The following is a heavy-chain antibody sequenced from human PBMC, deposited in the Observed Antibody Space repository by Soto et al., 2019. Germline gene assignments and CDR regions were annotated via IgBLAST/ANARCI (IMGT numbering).Heavy chain of an antibody. CDR1: GYTLTELS. Sequence: ASVKVSCKVSGYTLTELSMHWVRQAPGKGLEWMGGFDPEDGETIYAQKFQGRVTMTEDTSTDTAYMELSSLGSEDTAVYYCATGPHYYDSSGYFDYWGQGTLVTVSS. CDR3: ATGPHYYDSSGYFDY. V-gene: IGHV1-24*01. CDR2: FDPEDGET. D-gene: IGHD3-22*01. J-gene: IGHJ4*02.